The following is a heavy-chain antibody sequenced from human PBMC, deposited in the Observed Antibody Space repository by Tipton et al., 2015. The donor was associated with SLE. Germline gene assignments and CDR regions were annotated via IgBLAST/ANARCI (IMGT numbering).Heavy chain of an antibody. D-gene: IGHD6-13*01. J-gene: IGHJ4*02. CDR3: ARGEDSSSWYFDY. Sequence: SLRLSCTASGFSFSSYEMNWARQAPGKGLEWVSYISSSGDTIYYADSVKGRFTISRDNAKNSLYLQMNSLRAEDTAVYYCARGEDSSSWYFDYWGQGTLVTVSS. V-gene: IGHV3-48*03. CDR1: GFSFSSYE. CDR2: ISSSGDTI.